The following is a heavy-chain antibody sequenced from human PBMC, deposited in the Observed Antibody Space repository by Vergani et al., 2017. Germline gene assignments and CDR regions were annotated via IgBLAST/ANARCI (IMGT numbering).Heavy chain of an antibody. J-gene: IGHJ4*02. Sequence: QVQLVQSGAEVKKPGASVKVSCKASGYTFAGYNIHWVRQAPGQGLELMGWINPNSGGTNYAQKFQGRVTTTRDTSINTAYMELSRLRSDDTAVYYCARGWSGYSTSWFFEYWGQGTLVTVSS. CDR2: INPNSGGT. D-gene: IGHD6-13*01. CDR3: ARGWSGYSTSWFFEY. V-gene: IGHV1-2*02. CDR1: GYTFAGYN.